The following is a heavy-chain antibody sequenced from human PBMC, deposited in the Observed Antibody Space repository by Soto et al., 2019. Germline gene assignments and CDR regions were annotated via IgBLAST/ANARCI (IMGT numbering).Heavy chain of an antibody. D-gene: IGHD6-13*01. CDR1: GGSIRSGDYY. Sequence: QVQLQESGPGLVKPSQTLSLTCTVSGGSIRSGDYYWSWIRQPPGKALEWIGYIYYSGSTYYNPSLKRRVTISVDTSENRFSVKLSSVAAADTAVYDCARLSSPSRDAFDIWGQGTMVTVSS. CDR3: ARLSSPSRDAFDI. J-gene: IGHJ3*02. CDR2: IYYSGST. V-gene: IGHV4-30-4*01.